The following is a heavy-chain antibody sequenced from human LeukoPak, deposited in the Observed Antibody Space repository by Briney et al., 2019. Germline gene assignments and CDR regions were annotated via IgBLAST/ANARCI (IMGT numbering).Heavy chain of an antibody. CDR3: ARRPYGDYEGGAFDI. V-gene: IGHV3-21*01. Sequence: GGSLRLSCAASGFTFNTYTMNWVRQAPGKGLEWVSSISSDSNYIYYADSVKGRFTISRDNAKNSLYLQMNSLRAEDTAVYYCARRPYGDYEGGAFDIWGQGTMVTVSS. CDR1: GFTFNTYT. CDR2: ISSDSNYI. J-gene: IGHJ3*02. D-gene: IGHD4-17*01.